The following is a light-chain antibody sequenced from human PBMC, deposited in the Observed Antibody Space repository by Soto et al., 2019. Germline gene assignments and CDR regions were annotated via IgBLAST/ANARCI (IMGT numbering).Light chain of an antibody. V-gene: IGKV3-11*01. CDR2: DAS. CDR3: QQRSNWPT. CDR1: QCVNSY. Sequence: EIVLTQSPATLSLSPGERATLSCRESQCVNSYYAWYQHKPRQAPMLLIYDASNRATGIPARLSGGGSGTDFTLTISSLEPEDFAVYYCQQRSNWPTFGQGTRLEIK. J-gene: IGKJ5*01.